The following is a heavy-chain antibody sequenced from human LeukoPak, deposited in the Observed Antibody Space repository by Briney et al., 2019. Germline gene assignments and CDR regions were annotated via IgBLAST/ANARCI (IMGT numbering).Heavy chain of an antibody. CDR3: ARTRNQSGYCSSTSCYRDNWFDP. V-gene: IGHV1-8*01. Sequence: ASVKVSCKASGYTFTSYDIKWVRQATGQGLEWMGWMNPNSGNTGYAQKFQGRVTMTRNTSISTAYMELSSLRSEDTAVYYCARTRNQSGYCSSTSCYRDNWFDPWGQGTLVTVSS. CDR2: MNPNSGNT. D-gene: IGHD2-2*03. CDR1: GYTFTSYD. J-gene: IGHJ5*02.